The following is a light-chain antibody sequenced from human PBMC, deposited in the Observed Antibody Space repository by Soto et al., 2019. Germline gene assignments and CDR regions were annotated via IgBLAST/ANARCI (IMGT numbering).Light chain of an antibody. Sequence: QSVLTQPPSVSGAPGQRVIISCTGSSSNIGADYAVHWYQHLPGTAPKLLITDDTSRPSGVPDRFSGSKSGTSASLAVNGLQSEDEADYYCAAWDDSLNGPLFGGGTKLTVL. V-gene: IGLV1-40*01. CDR3: AAWDDSLNGPL. CDR1: SSNIGADYA. J-gene: IGLJ3*02. CDR2: DDT.